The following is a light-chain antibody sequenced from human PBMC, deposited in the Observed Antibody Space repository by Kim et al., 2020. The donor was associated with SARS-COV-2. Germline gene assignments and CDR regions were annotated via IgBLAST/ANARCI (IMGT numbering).Light chain of an antibody. CDR3: QVWDSSSDHVV. CDR1: NIGSKS. CDR2: YDS. J-gene: IGLJ2*01. V-gene: IGLV3-21*04. Sequence: PGKTTRITCGGNNIGSKSVHWYRQKPGQAPVLVIYYDSDRPSGIPERFSGSNSGNTATLTISRVEAGDEADYYCQVWDSSSDHVVFGGGTQLTVL.